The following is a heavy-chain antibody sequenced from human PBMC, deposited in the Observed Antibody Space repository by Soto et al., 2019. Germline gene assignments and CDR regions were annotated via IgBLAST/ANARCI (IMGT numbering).Heavy chain of an antibody. V-gene: IGHV1-69*13. CDR1: GGTFSSYA. J-gene: IGHJ4*02. D-gene: IGHD3-10*01. CDR3: ARDRREYYGSGSYYHSDY. Sequence: ASVKISCKASGGTFSSYAISWVRQAPGQGLEWMGGIIPIFGTANNAQKFQGRVTITADEPTSTAYMELSSLRSEDTAVYYCARDRREYYGSGSYYHSDYWGQGTLVTVSS. CDR2: IIPIFGTA.